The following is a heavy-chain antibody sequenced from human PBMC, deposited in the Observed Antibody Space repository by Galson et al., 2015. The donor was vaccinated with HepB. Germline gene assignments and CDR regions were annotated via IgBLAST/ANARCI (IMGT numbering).Heavy chain of an antibody. CDR2: TYYRSKWSS. D-gene: IGHD1-26*01. CDR1: GDSVSSNSGS. Sequence: SGDSVSSNSGSWNWIRQSPSRGLEWLGRTYYRSKWSSDYAVSLKSRITINPDTSKNQFSLQLNSVTPEDTAVYYCARGGGGTSGAFGIWGQGTMVTVSS. J-gene: IGHJ3*02. CDR3: ARGGGGTSGAFGI. V-gene: IGHV6-1*01.